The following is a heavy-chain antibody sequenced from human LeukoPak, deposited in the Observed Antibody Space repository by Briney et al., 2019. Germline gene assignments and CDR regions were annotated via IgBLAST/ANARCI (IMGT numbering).Heavy chain of an antibody. Sequence: ASVKVSCKASGHTFTGYYMHWVRQAPGQGLEWMGWINPNSGGTNYAQKFQGRVTMTRDTSISTAYMELSRLRSDDTAVYYCAREDYEQDAFDIWGQGTMVTVSS. CDR1: GHTFTGYY. V-gene: IGHV1-2*02. CDR2: INPNSGGT. D-gene: IGHD3-16*01. J-gene: IGHJ3*02. CDR3: AREDYEQDAFDI.